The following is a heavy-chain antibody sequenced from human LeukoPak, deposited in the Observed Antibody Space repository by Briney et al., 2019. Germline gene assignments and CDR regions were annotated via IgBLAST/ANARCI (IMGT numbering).Heavy chain of an antibody. CDR2: IYYSGST. V-gene: IGHV4-61*08. CDR3: ASGKTTVTFDY. J-gene: IGHJ4*02. D-gene: IGHD4-17*01. Sequence: SQTLSLTCTVSGGSISSGGYYWSWIRQPPGKGLEWIGYIYYSGSTNYNPSLKSRVTISVDTSKNQFSLKLSSVTAADTAVYYCASGKTTVTFDYWGQGTLVTVSS. CDR1: GGSISSGGYY.